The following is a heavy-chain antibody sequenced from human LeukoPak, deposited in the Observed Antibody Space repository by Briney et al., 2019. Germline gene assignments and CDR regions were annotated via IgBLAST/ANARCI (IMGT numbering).Heavy chain of an antibody. CDR1: GGSFCGYY. D-gene: IGHD2-2*01. V-gene: IGHV4-34*01. J-gene: IGHJ5*02. CDR3: ARGAGYDPAAHNRGMNWFDP. CDR2: INHSGST. Sequence: SETLSLTCAVYGGSFCGYYWSWIRQPPGKGLEWIGEINHSGSTNYNPSLKSRVTISVDTSKNQFSLKLSSVTAADTAVYYCARGAGYDPAAHNRGMNWFDPWGQGTLVTVSS.